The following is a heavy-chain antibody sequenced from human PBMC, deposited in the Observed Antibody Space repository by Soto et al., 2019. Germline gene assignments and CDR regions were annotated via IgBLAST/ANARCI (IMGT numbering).Heavy chain of an antibody. J-gene: IGHJ4*02. CDR1: GGSIRSGGYS. CDR2: MYNSGST. D-gene: IGHD3-22*01. V-gene: IGHV4-31*03. Sequence: SETLSLTCTVSGGSIRSGGYSWTWIRQHPGKGLEWIGYMYNSGSTYYNLSLESRVTISVDTSKNQFSLNLSSVTAADTAVYYCARALYYYDSSGYYKEYYFDFWGQGTLVTVSS. CDR3: ARALYYYDSSGYYKEYYFDF.